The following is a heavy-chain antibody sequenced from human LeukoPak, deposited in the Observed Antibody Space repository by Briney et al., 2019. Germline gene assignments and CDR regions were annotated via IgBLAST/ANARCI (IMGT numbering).Heavy chain of an antibody. J-gene: IGHJ6*03. Sequence: ASVKVSCKASRYTFTSYDINWVRQATGQGLEWMGWMNPNSGNTGYAQKFQGRVTMTRNTSISTAYVELSSLRSEDTAVYYCARAPRRRSGFYYYYMDVWGKGTTVTVSS. CDR2: MNPNSGNT. CDR3: ARAPRRRSGFYYYYMDV. D-gene: IGHD3-22*01. CDR1: RYTFTSYD. V-gene: IGHV1-8*02.